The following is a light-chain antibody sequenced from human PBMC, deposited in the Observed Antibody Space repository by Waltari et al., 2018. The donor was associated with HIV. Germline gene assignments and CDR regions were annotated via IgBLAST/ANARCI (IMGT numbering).Light chain of an antibody. Sequence: QSVLTQPPSASGTPGQRVTISCSGSRSNIGSNYVYWYQQLPGTAPKLLIYRNNERPSGVPDRFSGSKSGTSASLAISGLRSDDEADYYCAAWDDTLSGPDFGTGTKVTVL. CDR2: RNN. V-gene: IGLV1-47*01. J-gene: IGLJ1*01. CDR3: AAWDDTLSGPD. CDR1: RSNIGSNY.